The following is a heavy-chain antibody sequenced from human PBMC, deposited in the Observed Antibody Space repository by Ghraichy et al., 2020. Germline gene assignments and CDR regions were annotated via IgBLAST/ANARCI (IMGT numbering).Heavy chain of an antibody. CDR2: ISGSGGST. CDR3: AKDYGDYYFDY. J-gene: IGHJ4*02. CDR1: GFTFSSYA. V-gene: IGHV3-23*01. D-gene: IGHD4-17*01. Sequence: GESLNISCAASGFTFSSYAMSWVRQAPGKGLEWVSAISGSGGSTYYADSVKGRFTISRDNSKNTLYLQMNSLRAEDTAVYYCAKDYGDYYFDYWGQGTLVTVSS.